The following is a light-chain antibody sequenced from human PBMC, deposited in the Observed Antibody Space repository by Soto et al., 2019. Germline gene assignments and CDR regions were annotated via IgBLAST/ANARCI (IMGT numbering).Light chain of an antibody. CDR2: GAS. V-gene: IGKV3-11*01. Sequence: EIVLTQSPATLSLSPGERATLSCRASQSISTYLAWYQQKPGQAPRLLIYGASNRATGIPVRFSGSGTGTDFTLTISSLEPEDFAVYYCQQHSNWLTFGGGTRVEIK. CDR3: QQHSNWLT. CDR1: QSISTY. J-gene: IGKJ4*01.